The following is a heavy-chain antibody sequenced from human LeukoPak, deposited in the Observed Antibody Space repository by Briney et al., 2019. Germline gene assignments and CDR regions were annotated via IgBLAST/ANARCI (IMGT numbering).Heavy chain of an antibody. D-gene: IGHD3-9*01. J-gene: IGHJ4*02. Sequence: LRETLSLTCAVSGGSISSSNWWSWVRQPPGKGLEWIGEIYHSGSTNYNPSLKSRVTISVDTSKNQFSLKLSSVTAADTAVYYCARVAYYDILTFDYWGQGTLVTVSS. CDR3: ARVAYYDILTFDY. CDR1: GGSISSSNW. V-gene: IGHV4-4*02. CDR2: IYHSGST.